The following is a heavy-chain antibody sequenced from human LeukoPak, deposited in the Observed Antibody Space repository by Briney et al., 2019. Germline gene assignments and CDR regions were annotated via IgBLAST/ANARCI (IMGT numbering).Heavy chain of an antibody. CDR2: ISGSGGST. CDR3: AKNWYYYDSSGYYERDVIDY. Sequence: PGGSLRLSCAASGFTFSSYGMSWVRQAPGKGLEWVSAISGSGGSTYYADSVKGRLTISRDNSKNTLYLQMNSLRAEDTAVYYCAKNWYYYDSSGYYERDVIDYWGQGTLVTVSS. D-gene: IGHD3-22*01. J-gene: IGHJ4*02. V-gene: IGHV3-23*01. CDR1: GFTFSSYG.